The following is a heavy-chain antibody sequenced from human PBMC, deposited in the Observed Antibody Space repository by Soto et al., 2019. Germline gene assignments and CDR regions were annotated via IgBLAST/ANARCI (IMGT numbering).Heavy chain of an antibody. CDR1: GGSISSGDYY. J-gene: IGHJ5*02. CDR3: AGQRSGGLGYCSGGTCYSIP. V-gene: IGHV4-39*01. D-gene: IGHD2-15*01. Sequence: QLQLQESGPGLVKPWETLSLTCTVSGGSISSGDYYWGWIRQPPGRRLEWIGSVSHSGRTYYNPSLQSRVTISVDTSKSQFSLRLDSVTAADTAVYYCAGQRSGGLGYCSGGTCYSIPWGQGTLVTVSS. CDR2: VSHSGRT.